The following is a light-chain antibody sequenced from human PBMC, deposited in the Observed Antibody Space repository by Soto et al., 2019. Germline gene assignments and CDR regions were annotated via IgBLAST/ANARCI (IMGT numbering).Light chain of an antibody. V-gene: IGKV2-30*01. J-gene: IGKJ4*01. CDR1: QGLLFTDGNIY. CDR2: KVS. CDR3: MQGTYWPLT. Sequence: DVVMTQSPLSLPVTLGQPASISCRSSQGLLFTDGNIYLSWFQLRPGQAPRRLIYKVSNRDSGVPDRFSGSGSRTDFTLKISRVEAEDVGVYYCMQGTYWPLTFGGGTQ.